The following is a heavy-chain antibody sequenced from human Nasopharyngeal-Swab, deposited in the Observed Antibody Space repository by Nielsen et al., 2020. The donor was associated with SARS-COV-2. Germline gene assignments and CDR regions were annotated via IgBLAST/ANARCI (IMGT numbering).Heavy chain of an antibody. CDR1: GYTFTGYD. CDR3: ARGRITIFGVVIRVYYYGMDV. D-gene: IGHD3-3*01. CDR2: MNPNSGNT. Sequence: ASVKVSCKASGYTFTGYDINWVRQATGQGLEWMGWMNPNSGNTGYAQKFQGRVTMTRNTSISTAYMELSSLRSEDTAVYYCARGRITIFGVVIRVYYYGMDVWGQGTTVTVSS. V-gene: IGHV1-8*01. J-gene: IGHJ6*02.